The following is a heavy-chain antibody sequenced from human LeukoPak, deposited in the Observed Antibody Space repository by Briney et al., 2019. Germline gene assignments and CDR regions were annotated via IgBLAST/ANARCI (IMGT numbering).Heavy chain of an antibody. CDR2: INPNSGGT. CDR1: GYNFTAYN. V-gene: IGHV1-2*06. CDR3: ARVAPAALFSFDP. D-gene: IGHD2-2*01. Sequence: AAVKLCCKASGYNFTAYNMRWVRQAPGQGLEWMGRINPNSGGTNYAQKFQGRVTMTRDTSITTAYMELNRLRSDDTAVYYCARVAPAALFSFDPWGQGTLVTLSS. J-gene: IGHJ5*02.